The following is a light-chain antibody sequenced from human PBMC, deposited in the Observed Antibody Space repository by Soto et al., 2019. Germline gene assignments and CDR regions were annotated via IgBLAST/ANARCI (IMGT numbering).Light chain of an antibody. J-gene: IGLJ2*01. CDR1: SSDVGAYKY. CDR2: DVN. Sequence: QSALTQPASVSGSPGQSITISCSGTSSDVGAYKYVYWYQQHPGKAPKLIIYDVNNRPSGVSNRFSGSKSGNTASLTISGLQAEDEADYYCSSHTTSSAVVYGGGTKVTVL. CDR3: SSHTTSSAVV. V-gene: IGLV2-14*03.